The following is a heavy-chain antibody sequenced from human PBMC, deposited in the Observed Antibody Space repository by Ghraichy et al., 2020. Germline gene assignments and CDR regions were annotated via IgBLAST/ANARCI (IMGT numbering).Heavy chain of an antibody. CDR1: GYSISSGYH. J-gene: IGHJ3*02. D-gene: IGHD6-19*01. V-gene: IGHV4-38-2*02. Sequence: SETLSLTCAVSGYSISSGYHWGWIRQSPGKGLEWIGSVHHSGKTYYNSSLKSRVTMSVDTSNNYFFLKLNSVTAADTAVYYCARDGRSGWGDDAFDIWGQGTMVTVSS. CDR2: VHHSGKT. CDR3: ARDGRSGWGDDAFDI.